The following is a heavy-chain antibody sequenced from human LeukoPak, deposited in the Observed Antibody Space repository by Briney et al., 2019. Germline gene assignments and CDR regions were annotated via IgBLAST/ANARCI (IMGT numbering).Heavy chain of an antibody. CDR2: IYYSGST. D-gene: IGHD2-15*01. CDR3: ARYCSGGSCFFSYYYGMDV. Sequence: SETLSLTCTVSGGSISSYYWSWIRQPPGKGLEWIGYIYYSGSTNHNPSLKSRVTISVDTSKNQFSLKLSSVTAADTAAYYCARYCSGGSCFFSYYYGMDVWGQGTTVTVSS. CDR1: GGSISSYY. J-gene: IGHJ6*02. V-gene: IGHV4-59*01.